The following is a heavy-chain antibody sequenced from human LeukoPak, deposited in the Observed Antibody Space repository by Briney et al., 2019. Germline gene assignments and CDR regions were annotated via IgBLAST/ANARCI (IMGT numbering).Heavy chain of an antibody. CDR2: IYWNDDK. D-gene: IGHD3-16*01. CDR3: AHREGYDYVWGV. V-gene: IGHV2-5*01. J-gene: IGHJ6*04. Sequence: SGPTLVNPTQTLTLTCTFSGFALRTSAVGVGWIRQPPGKALEWLAIIYWNDDKRYSPPLKSRLTITKDTSKNQVVLTMTNMDPVDTAKYDCAHREGYDYVWGVWGKGTTVTISS. CDR1: GFALRTSAVG.